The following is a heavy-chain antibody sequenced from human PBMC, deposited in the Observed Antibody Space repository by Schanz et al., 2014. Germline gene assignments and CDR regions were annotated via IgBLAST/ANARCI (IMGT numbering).Heavy chain of an antibody. CDR2: ISSSGSTT. J-gene: IGHJ6*02. CDR1: GFTFSDYY. V-gene: IGHV3-11*01. CDR3: ARDRPGYHGYYGMDV. Sequence: QVQLVESGGGLVKPGGSLRLSCAASGFTFSDYYMSWIRQAPGKGLQCVSHISSSGSTTYYADSVKGRFTISRDNAKNALYLQMNSLRADDTAVYYCARDRPGYHGYYGMDVWGQGTTVTVSS. D-gene: IGHD5-18*01.